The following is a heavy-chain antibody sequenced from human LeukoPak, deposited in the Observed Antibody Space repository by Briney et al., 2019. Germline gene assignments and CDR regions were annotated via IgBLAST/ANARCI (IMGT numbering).Heavy chain of an antibody. CDR3: AKSTLDCSGGTCYSSPFDY. CDR2: IYTGGST. D-gene: IGHD2-15*01. CDR1: GFTVSSDY. J-gene: IGHJ4*02. V-gene: IGHV3-53*01. Sequence: GGSLRLSCVVSGFTVSSDYMSWVRQAPGKGLECVSLIYTGGSTYYADSVRGRFTISRDNSKNTLYLQMNSLRAEDTAVYYCAKSTLDCSGGTCYSSPFDYWGQGTLVTVSS.